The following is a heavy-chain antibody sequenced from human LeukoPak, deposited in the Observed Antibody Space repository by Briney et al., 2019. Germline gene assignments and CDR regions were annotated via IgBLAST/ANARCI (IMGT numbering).Heavy chain of an antibody. Sequence: GESLRLSCAASGFTFRAYVMHWVRQAPGKRLECVAVISNDGSDKYYADSVKGRFSISRDNSKNTLYLEMNSLSPDDTAVYYCARGVEPLAANTLAYWGQGTLVTVSS. CDR3: ARGVEPLAANTLAY. CDR2: ISNDGSDK. D-gene: IGHD1-14*01. CDR1: GFTFRAYV. J-gene: IGHJ4*02. V-gene: IGHV3-30*14.